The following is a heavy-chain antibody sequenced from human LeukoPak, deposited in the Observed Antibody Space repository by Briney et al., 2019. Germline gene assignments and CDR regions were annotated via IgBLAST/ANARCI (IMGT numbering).Heavy chain of an antibody. CDR2: IYYSGST. Sequence: NPSETLSLTCTVSGGSISSYYWSWIRQPPGKGLEWIGYIYYSGSTNYNPSLKSRVTISVDTSKNQFSLKPSSVTAADTAVYYCARGLDGYYPFDYWGQGTLVTVSS. CDR1: GGSISSYY. V-gene: IGHV4-59*01. J-gene: IGHJ4*02. CDR3: ARGLDGYYPFDY. D-gene: IGHD5-24*01.